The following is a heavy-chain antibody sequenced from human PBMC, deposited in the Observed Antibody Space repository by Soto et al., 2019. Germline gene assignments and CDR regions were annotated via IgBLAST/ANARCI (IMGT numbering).Heavy chain of an antibody. D-gene: IGHD2-8*01. J-gene: IGHJ4*02. CDR3: AKSGPTNYFDS. V-gene: IGHV3-23*01. CDR1: GFTFSSYA. CDR2: ISGDGRFT. Sequence: EVQLSESGGGLVQPGGSLRLSCAASGFTFSSYAMNWVREAPGRGLEWVSGISGDGRFTYYADSVKGRFTISRDDSKNTLYLQIKSLRAEDTAVFYCAKSGPTNYFDSWGQGALVTVSS.